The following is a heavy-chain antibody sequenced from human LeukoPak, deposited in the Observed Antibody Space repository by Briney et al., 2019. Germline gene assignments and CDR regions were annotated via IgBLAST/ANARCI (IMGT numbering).Heavy chain of an antibody. CDR3: ARARIMITFGVPGDFDP. CDR2: INHSGST. CDR1: GGSFSGYY. Sequence: SETLSLTCAVYGGSFSGYYWSWIRQPPGKGLEWIGEINHSGSTNYNPSLKSRVTISVDTSKNQFSLKLSSVTAADTAVYYCARARIMITFGVPGDFDPWGQGTLVTVSS. V-gene: IGHV4-34*01. J-gene: IGHJ5*02. D-gene: IGHD3-16*01.